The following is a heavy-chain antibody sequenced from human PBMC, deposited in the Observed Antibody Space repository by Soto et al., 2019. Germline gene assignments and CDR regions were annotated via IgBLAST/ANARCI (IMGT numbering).Heavy chain of an antibody. Sequence: GGSLRLSCAASGFTFSSYAMHWVRQAPGKGLEWVAVISYDGSNKYYADSVKGRFTISRDNSKNTLYLQMNSLRAEDTAVYYCASIISPRAPHDYWGQGTLVTVSS. J-gene: IGHJ4*02. CDR3: ASIISPRAPHDY. CDR2: ISYDGSNK. CDR1: GFTFSSYA. V-gene: IGHV3-30-3*01. D-gene: IGHD3-10*01.